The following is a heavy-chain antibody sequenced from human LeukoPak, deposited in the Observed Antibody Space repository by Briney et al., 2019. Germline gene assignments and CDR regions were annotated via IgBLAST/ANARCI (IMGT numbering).Heavy chain of an antibody. V-gene: IGHV1-2*02. CDR2: IGPHSSAT. D-gene: IGHD2/OR15-2a*01. Sequence: ASMKVSCRSSGFTFTHYYIHWVRQAPGQGLEWMGYIGPHSSATSSPQEFQGRVTMTRDTSMSTAYMELTRLTSDDTAVYYCAREGNGLLSKDFDYWGQGTLVTVSS. CDR1: GFTFTHYY. CDR3: AREGNGLLSKDFDY. J-gene: IGHJ4*02.